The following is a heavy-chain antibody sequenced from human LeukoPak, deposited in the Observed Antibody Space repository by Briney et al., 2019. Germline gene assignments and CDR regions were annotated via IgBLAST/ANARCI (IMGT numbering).Heavy chain of an antibody. Sequence: PGGSRRLSCGASGLTVNCCYISLVRQAPGERLGLGSIISSAGTIYYAASVQGSFTISSDNSKSTVYLQVNSLRDEDTAVYYCARDLEAANTYYFDYWGQGTMVTVSS. CDR1: GLTVNCCY. J-gene: IGHJ4*02. D-gene: IGHD6-13*01. CDR3: ARDLEAANTYYFDY. V-gene: IGHV3-66*01. CDR2: ISSAGTI.